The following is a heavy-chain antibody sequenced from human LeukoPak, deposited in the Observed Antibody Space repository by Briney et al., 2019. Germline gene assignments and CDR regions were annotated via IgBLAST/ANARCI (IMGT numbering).Heavy chain of an antibody. V-gene: IGHV1-8*02. CDR1: GYTFTSYY. Sequence: GASVKVSCKASGYTFTSYYMHWVRQAPGQGLEWMGWMNPNSGNTAYAQKFQGRVTITRNTSISTAYMELSSLRSEDTAVYYCAREDYYDSGSNDYWGQGTLVTVSS. J-gene: IGHJ4*02. CDR3: AREDYYDSGSNDY. D-gene: IGHD3-22*01. CDR2: MNPNSGNT.